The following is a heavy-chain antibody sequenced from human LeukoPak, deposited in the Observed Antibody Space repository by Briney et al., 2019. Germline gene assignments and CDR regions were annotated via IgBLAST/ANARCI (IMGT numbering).Heavy chain of an antibody. J-gene: IGHJ5*02. V-gene: IGHV1-69*13. CDR1: GGTFSSYA. CDR2: IIPIFGTA. CDR3: AREGGITMVRGVEYNWFDP. Sequence: SVKVSCKASGGTFSSYAISWVRQAPGQGLEWMGGIIPIFGTANYAQKFQGRVTITAGESTSTAYMELSSLRSEDTAVYYCAREGGITMVRGVEYNWFDPWGQGTLVTVSS. D-gene: IGHD3-10*01.